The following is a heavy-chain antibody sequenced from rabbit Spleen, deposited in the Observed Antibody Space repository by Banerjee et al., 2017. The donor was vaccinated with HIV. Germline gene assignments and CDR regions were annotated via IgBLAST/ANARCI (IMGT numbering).Heavy chain of an antibody. Sequence: QSLEESGGGLVQPEGSLTLTCTASGFSFSSSDYMCWVRQAPGKGLEWIACIAGSSSGFTYSATWAKGRFTCSKTSSTTVTLQMTSLTVADTATYFCTRDAGSGPYIDGYFSLWGPGTLVTVS. CDR3: TRDAGSGPYIDGYFSL. V-gene: IGHV1S40*01. CDR2: IAGSSSGFT. CDR1: GFSFSSSDY. D-gene: IGHD8-1*01. J-gene: IGHJ4*01.